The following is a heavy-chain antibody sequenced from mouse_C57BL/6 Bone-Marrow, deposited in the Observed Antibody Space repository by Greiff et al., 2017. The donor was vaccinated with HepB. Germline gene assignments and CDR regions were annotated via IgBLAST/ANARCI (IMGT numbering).Heavy chain of an antibody. CDR3: ARHRYYYGSSYWYFDV. CDR1: GFTFSSYT. D-gene: IGHD1-1*01. Sequence: EVQLVESGGGLVKPGGSLKLSCAASGFTFSSYTMSWVRQTPEKRLEWVATISGGGGNTYYPDSVKGRFTISRDNAKNTLYMQMSSLRSEDTALYYCARHRYYYGSSYWYFDVWGTGTTVTVSS. V-gene: IGHV5-9*01. J-gene: IGHJ1*03. CDR2: ISGGGGNT.